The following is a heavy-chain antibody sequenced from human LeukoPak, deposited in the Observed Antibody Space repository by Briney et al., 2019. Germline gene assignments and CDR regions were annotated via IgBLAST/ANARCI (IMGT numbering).Heavy chain of an antibody. J-gene: IGHJ3*02. D-gene: IGHD2/OR15-2a*01. V-gene: IGHV3-49*03. CDR1: GFTFGDYA. Sequence: GGSLRLSCTASGFTFGDYAMSWFRQAPGKGLEWVGFIRSKAFGGTTDYAASVKGRFTISRDDSKSIAYLQMNSLKTEDTAVYYCTTGRMSAFDMWGQGTMVTVAS. CDR3: TTGRMSAFDM. CDR2: IRSKAFGGTT.